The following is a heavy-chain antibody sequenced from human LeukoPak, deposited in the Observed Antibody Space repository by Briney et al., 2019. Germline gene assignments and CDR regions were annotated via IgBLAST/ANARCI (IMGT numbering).Heavy chain of an antibody. CDR2: IYYSGST. CDR1: GGSISSYY. J-gene: IGHJ4*02. CDR3: ARVLSMVRGVIIFDY. Sequence: SETLSLTCTVSGGSISSYYWSWIRQPPGKGLEWIGYIYYSGSTNYNPSLKSRVTISVDTSKNQFSLKLSSVTAADTAVYYCARVLSMVRGVIIFDYWGQGTLVTVSS. D-gene: IGHD3-10*01. V-gene: IGHV4-59*01.